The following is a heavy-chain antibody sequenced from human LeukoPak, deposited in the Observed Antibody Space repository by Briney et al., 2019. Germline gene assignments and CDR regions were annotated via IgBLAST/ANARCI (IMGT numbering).Heavy chain of an antibody. CDR2: IYYSGST. Sequence: SETLSLTCTVPGGSISSYYWSWIRQPPGKGLEWIGYIYYSGSTNYNPSLKSRVTISVDTSKNQFSLKLSSVTAADTAVYYCARERPYPTDAFDIWGQGTMVTVSS. V-gene: IGHV4-59*01. CDR3: ARERPYPTDAFDI. J-gene: IGHJ3*02. CDR1: GGSISSYY.